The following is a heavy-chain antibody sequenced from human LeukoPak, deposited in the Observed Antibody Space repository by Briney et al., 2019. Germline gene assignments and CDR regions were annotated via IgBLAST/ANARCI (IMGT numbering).Heavy chain of an antibody. CDR2: ISGSGGST. Sequence: TGGSLRLSCAASGFTFSSYAMSWVRQAPGKGLEWVSAISGSGGSTYYADSVKGRFTISRDNSKNTLYLQMNSLRAEDTAVYYCAKVLGEFDAFDIWGQGTMVTVSS. J-gene: IGHJ3*02. CDR1: GFTFSSYA. CDR3: AKVLGEFDAFDI. V-gene: IGHV3-23*01. D-gene: IGHD3-10*01.